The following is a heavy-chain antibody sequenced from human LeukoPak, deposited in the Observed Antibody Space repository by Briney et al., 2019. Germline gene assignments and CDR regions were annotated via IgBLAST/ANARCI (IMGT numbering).Heavy chain of an antibody. V-gene: IGHV4-39*01. J-gene: IGHJ6*03. D-gene: IGHD3-9*01. Sequence: PSETLSLTCTVSGGSISSSRYYGGWIRQPPGKGLEWIGSLYYSGNTYYNPSLKSRVTISVDTSKNQFSLKLSSVTAADTAVYYCARGWPMLRYLDWLYYYYYMDVWGKGTTVTVSS. CDR3: ARGWPMLRYLDWLYYYYYMDV. CDR2: LYYSGNT. CDR1: GGSISSSRYY.